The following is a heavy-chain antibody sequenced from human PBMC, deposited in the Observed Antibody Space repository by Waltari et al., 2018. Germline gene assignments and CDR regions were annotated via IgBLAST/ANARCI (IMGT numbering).Heavy chain of an antibody. J-gene: IGHJ2*01. D-gene: IGHD3-16*01. CDR2: IYYSGST. CDR1: GGSISSYY. Sequence: QVQLQESGPGLVKPSETLSLTCTVSGGSISSYYWSWIRQPPGKGLEWIGYIYYSGSTNYNPSLKSRVTISVDTSKNQFSLKLSSVTAADTAVYYCARGLGTVLFHFDLWGRGTLVTVSS. CDR3: ARGLGTVLFHFDL. V-gene: IGHV4-59*01.